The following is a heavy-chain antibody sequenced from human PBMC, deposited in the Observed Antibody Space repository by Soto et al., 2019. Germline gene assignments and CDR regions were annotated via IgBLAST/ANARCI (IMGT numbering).Heavy chain of an antibody. CDR2: IIPIFGTA. V-gene: IGHV1-69*13. CDR1: GGTFSSYA. Sequence: ASVKVSCKASGGTFSSYAISWVRQAPRQGLEWMGGIIPIFGTANYAQKFQGRVTITADESTSTAYMELSSLRSEDTAVYYCARRENPLPPLLLIHYGMDVWGQGTTVTVSS. D-gene: IGHD2-15*01. CDR3: ARRENPLPPLLLIHYGMDV. J-gene: IGHJ6*02.